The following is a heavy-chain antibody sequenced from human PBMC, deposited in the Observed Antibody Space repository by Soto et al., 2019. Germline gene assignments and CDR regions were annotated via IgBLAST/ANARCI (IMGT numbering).Heavy chain of an antibody. CDR1: GGTFSSYS. CDR3: ARDGGRHSGGIDY. Sequence: QVQLVQSGAEVKKPGSSVKVSCKASGGTFSSYSINWVRQAPGQGLEWMGEIIPFFGTANYAQKFQGRVTITAYESTSTAYMELSSLRSEDTAVYYCARDGGRHSGGIDYWGQGTLVTVSS. CDR2: IIPFFGTA. J-gene: IGHJ4*02. V-gene: IGHV1-69*01. D-gene: IGHD1-26*01.